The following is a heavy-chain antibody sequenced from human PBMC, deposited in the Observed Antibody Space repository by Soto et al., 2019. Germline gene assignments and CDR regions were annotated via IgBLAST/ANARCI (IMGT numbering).Heavy chain of an antibody. J-gene: IGHJ5*02. CDR3: AKDHLPTTITTPWFDP. D-gene: IGHD4-17*01. CDR2: ISSSRNNK. Sequence: GGSLRLSCAASGFTFSSYSMNWVRQAPGKGLEWVSFISSSRNNKYYADSVKGRFSISRDNSKNTLYLQMNSLRAEDTAVYYCAKDHLPTTITTPWFDPWGQGTLVTVSS. CDR1: GFTFSSYS. V-gene: IGHV3-21*01.